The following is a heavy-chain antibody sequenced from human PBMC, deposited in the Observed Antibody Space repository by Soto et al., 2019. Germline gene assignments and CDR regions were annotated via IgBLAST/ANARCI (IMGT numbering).Heavy chain of an antibody. D-gene: IGHD1-26*01. CDR1: GFTFSSYA. V-gene: IGHV3-30-3*01. CDR3: ARQNLPTGRVLPCDI. J-gene: IGHJ3*02. CDR2: ISYDGSNK. Sequence: QVQLVESGGGVVQPGRSLRLSCAASGFTFSSYAMHWVRQAPGKGLEWVAVISYDGSNKYYADSVKGRFTISRDNSKNTLYLQMNSLRAEDTALYYCARQNLPTGRVLPCDIWGQGTMVTVSS.